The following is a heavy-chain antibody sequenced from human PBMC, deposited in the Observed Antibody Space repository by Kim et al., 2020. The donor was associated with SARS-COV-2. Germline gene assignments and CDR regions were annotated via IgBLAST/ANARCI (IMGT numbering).Heavy chain of an antibody. D-gene: IGHD3-10*01. V-gene: IGHV3-23*01. Sequence: SVKGHFTISRDDSKNTLYLQMKSLRAEDTARYYCAKRRYPGSGNNRNSFDSWGQGTPVTVSS. J-gene: IGHJ4*02. CDR3: AKRRYPGSGNNRNSFDS.